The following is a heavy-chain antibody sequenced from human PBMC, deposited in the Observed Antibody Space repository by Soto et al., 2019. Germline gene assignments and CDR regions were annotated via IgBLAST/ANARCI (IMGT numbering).Heavy chain of an antibody. CDR3: EAVELSYGMDV. CDR1: GGTFSSYA. V-gene: IGHV1-69*13. J-gene: IGHJ6*02. CDR2: IIPIFGTA. Sequence: ASVKVSCKASGGTFSSYAISWVRQAPGQGLEWMGGIIPIFGTANYAQKFQGRVTITADESTSTAYMELSSLRSEDTAVYYCEAVELSYGMDVWGQGTTVTVSS. D-gene: IGHD1-7*01.